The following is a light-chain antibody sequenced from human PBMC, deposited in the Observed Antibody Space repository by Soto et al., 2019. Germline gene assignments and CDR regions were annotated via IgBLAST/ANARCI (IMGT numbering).Light chain of an antibody. J-gene: IGKJ1*01. CDR2: GAS. V-gene: IGKV1-39*01. Sequence: DIPMTQSPSPLSASVGDRLTITCRASQNISYYLNWFQQKPGKAPKLLIYGASNSHIGVPSRFSGSGSGTDFALTISSLQPEDFATYHCQQSYTTPWTFGQGTKVDVK. CDR3: QQSYTTPWT. CDR1: QNISYY.